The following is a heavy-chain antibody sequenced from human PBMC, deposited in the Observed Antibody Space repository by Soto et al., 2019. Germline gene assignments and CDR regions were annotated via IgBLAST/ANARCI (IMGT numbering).Heavy chain of an antibody. CDR2: ISRSSSTI. CDR3: ARDRGYTYGFDY. D-gene: IGHD5-18*01. J-gene: IGHJ4*02. V-gene: IGHV3-48*02. CDR1: GLTFTSYS. Sequence: EVQLVESGGGLVQPGGSLRLSCAASGLTFTSYSMNWVRQAPGKGLEWVSFISRSSSTIYYTDSVKGRFTISRDNAKNSLYLQMNSLRDEDTAVYYCARDRGYTYGFDYWGQGTLVTVSS.